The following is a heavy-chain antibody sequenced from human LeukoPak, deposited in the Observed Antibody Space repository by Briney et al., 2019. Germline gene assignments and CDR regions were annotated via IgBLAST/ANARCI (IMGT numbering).Heavy chain of an antibody. CDR3: ARGSGGGGLAYMDV. Sequence: HPGGSLRLSCAASEFTLSSHAIHWVRHAPGKGLVCVSGISSNGGSTFYAKSVKGRFTISRDNSKNTLYLQMGSLRAEDMAVYYCARGSGGGGLAYMDVWGKGTTVTVSS. D-gene: IGHD2-15*01. CDR2: ISSNGGST. V-gene: IGHV3-64*01. CDR1: EFTLSSHA. J-gene: IGHJ6*03.